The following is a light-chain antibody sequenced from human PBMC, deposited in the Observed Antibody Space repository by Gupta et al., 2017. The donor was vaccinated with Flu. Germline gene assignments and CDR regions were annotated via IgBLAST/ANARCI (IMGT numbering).Light chain of an antibody. Sequence: QSALTQPPSVSGAPGQRLPISCTGSSSDIGAGYDVHWYQQVPGTAPKLLIYGNNNRPSGVPDRFSGSKSGTSASLAITGLQAEDEADYYCQSYDSRLSGSVFGGGTRVTVL. CDR2: GNN. J-gene: IGLJ3*02. CDR1: SSDIGAGYD. V-gene: IGLV1-40*01. CDR3: QSYDSRLSGSV.